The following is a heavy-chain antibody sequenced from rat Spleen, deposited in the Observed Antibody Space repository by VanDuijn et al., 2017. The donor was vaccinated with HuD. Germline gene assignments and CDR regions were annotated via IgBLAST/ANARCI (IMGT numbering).Heavy chain of an antibody. CDR1: GFTFSDYY. CDR2: IKTDGSST. J-gene: IGHJ2*01. D-gene: IGHD4-3*01. CDR3: VKDVTSGYAFDH. V-gene: IGHV5-20*01. Sequence: EVQLVESGGGLVQPGGSLKLSCAASGFTFSDYYMAWVRQAPTKGLEWVASIKTDGSSTYYPDSVKGRFTVSRDNAENTLYLQMNSLRSEDTATYYGVKDVTSGYAFDHWGQGVMVTVSS.